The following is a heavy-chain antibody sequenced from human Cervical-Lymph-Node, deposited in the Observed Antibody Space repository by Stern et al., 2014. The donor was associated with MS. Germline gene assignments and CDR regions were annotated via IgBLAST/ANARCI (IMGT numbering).Heavy chain of an antibody. CDR2: IIAYSCNT. Sequence: QVQLVESGAEVKKPVASVKVSCKASGFTFTSYGISWVRQAPGQGLEWMGWIIAYSCNTNYAQKLHSRITMTTDTSVSTAYMELRRLRSDDTAVYYCTRGLLGSENAFDIWGQGTMVTVSS. J-gene: IGHJ3*02. D-gene: IGHD2-15*01. CDR3: TRGLLGSENAFDI. CDR1: GFTFTSYG. V-gene: IGHV1-18*01.